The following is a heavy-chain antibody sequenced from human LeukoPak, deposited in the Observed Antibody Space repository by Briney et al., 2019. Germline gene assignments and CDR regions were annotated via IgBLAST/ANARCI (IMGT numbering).Heavy chain of an antibody. CDR1: GGSISRYY. Sequence: SETLSLTCTVSGGSISRYYWSWIRQPPGKGLEWIGYISYTGSTTYNSSLKSRVTISLDTSQNQFSLKLSSVTAADTAVYYCARHADYYGSGSYFDYWGQGTLVTVSS. CDR2: ISYTGST. V-gene: IGHV4-59*08. D-gene: IGHD3-10*01. CDR3: ARHADYYGSGSYFDY. J-gene: IGHJ4*02.